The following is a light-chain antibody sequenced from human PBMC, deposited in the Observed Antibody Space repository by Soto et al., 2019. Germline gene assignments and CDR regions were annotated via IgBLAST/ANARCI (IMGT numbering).Light chain of an antibody. CDR3: QQRSNWPPLT. CDR1: QSVSSY. CDR2: DAS. V-gene: IGKV3-11*01. J-gene: IGKJ4*01. Sequence: EIVLTQSPATLSLSPGERATLSCMASQSVSSYLAWYQQKPGQAPRLLIYDASNRATGIPARFSGSVSGTDFTLPISSLEPEDFAVYYWQQRSNWPPLTFGGGTKVEIK.